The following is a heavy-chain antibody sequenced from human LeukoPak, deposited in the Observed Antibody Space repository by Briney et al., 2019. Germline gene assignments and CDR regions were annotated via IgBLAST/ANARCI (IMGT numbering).Heavy chain of an antibody. V-gene: IGHV1-69*13. D-gene: IGHD3-22*01. CDR1: GGTFNSFV. Sequence: GASVKVSCKASGGTFNSFVISWVRQAPGQGLEWTGGIIPLFGTANYAQKFQDRATITADESTSTAYMELSSLRSEDTAFYYCARLGGDSSDYPFDHWGQGTLVTVSS. J-gene: IGHJ4*02. CDR2: IIPLFGTA. CDR3: ARLGGDSSDYPFDH.